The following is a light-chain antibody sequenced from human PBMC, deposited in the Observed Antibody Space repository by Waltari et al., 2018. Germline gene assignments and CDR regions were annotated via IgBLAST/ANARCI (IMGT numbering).Light chain of an antibody. CDR1: NSNIGQNY. J-gene: IGLJ2*01. V-gene: IGLV1-51*01. CDR2: DNN. Sequence: QSVLTQPHSASAAPGQKCTISCSGSNSNIGQNYVSWYQQFPGTAPKFVIYDNNRRPSGMPDRFSGSKSGTSATLGITGLQTGDEADYYCGTWDSSLSAVVFGGGTKLTVL. CDR3: GTWDSSLSAVV.